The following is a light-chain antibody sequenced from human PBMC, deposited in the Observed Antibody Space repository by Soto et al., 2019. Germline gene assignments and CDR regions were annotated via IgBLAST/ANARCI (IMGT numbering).Light chain of an antibody. CDR1: SSDVGGYNY. CDR3: SSYTSSSALV. Sequence: QSVLTQPRSVSGTPGQSVTISCTGTSSDVGGYNYVSCYKQHPGKAPKLMIYVVIKRPSGVPDRFSGSKSGNTASLTISGMQDDDEADYYCSSYTSSSALVFGTGTKVTVL. V-gene: IGLV2-11*02. J-gene: IGLJ1*01. CDR2: VVI.